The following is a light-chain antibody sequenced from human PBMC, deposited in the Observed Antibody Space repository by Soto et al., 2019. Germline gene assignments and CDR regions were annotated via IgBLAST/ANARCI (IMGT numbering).Light chain of an antibody. V-gene: IGLV2-14*03. Sequence: QAVVTQPASVSGSPGQSITFSCTGTSSDVGGYNYVSWYQHHPGKAPKLIIYDVSNRPSGVSNRFSASKSGNTASLTISGLQADDEADYYCSSYTSSLTLYVFGTGTKVTVL. J-gene: IGLJ1*01. CDR3: SSYTSSLTLYV. CDR1: SSDVGGYNY. CDR2: DVS.